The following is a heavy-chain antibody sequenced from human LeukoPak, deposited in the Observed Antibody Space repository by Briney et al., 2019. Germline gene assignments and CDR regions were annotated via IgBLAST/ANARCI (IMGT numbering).Heavy chain of an antibody. CDR1: GYSFTNYW. CDR3: AREGTTGGYYDY. J-gene: IGHJ4*02. V-gene: IGHV5-51*01. Sequence: HGESLKISCKGSGYSFTNYWIGWVRQLSAKGREWVGSIYPGGSNTRYSPSLKGQVTISVDKSITTAYVQWSSLKASDSAMYYCAREGTTGGYYDYWGQGTLVTVSS. D-gene: IGHD1-7*01. CDR2: IYPGGSNT.